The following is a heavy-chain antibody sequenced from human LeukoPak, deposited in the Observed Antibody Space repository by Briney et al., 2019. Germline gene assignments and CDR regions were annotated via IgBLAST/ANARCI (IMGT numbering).Heavy chain of an antibody. V-gene: IGHV3-48*04. Sequence: GGSLRLSCAASGFTFSSYSMNWVRQAPGKGLEWVSYISSSSGTIYYADSVKGRFTISRDNAKNSLYLQMNSLRAEDTAVYYCARDRAGYWGQGTLVTVSS. CDR2: ISSSSGTI. D-gene: IGHD5-24*01. J-gene: IGHJ4*02. CDR3: ARDRAGY. CDR1: GFTFSSYS.